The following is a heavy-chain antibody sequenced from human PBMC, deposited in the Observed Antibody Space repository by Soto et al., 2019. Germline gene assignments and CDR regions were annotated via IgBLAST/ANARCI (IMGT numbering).Heavy chain of an antibody. J-gene: IGHJ4*02. CDR3: AKVNQQSMIVVVYGPIDY. V-gene: IGHV3-23*01. CDR2: ISGSGGST. CDR1: GFTFSSYA. Sequence: GGSLRLSCAASGFTFSSYAMSWVRQAPGKGLEWVSAISGSGGSTYYADSVKGRFTISRDNSKNTLYLQMNSLRAEDTAVYYCAKVNQQSMIVVVYGPIDYWGQGTLVTVSS. D-gene: IGHD3-22*01.